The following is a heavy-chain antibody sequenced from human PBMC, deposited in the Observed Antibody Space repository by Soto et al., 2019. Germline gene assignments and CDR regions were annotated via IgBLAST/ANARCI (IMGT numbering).Heavy chain of an antibody. Sequence: QVQLVQSGAEVKKPGASVKVSCKASGYTFTSYYMHWVRQAPGQGLEWMGIINPSGGSTSYAQKFQGRVTMTRHTSTSTVYMELSSLRSEDTAVYYCARVWATAMVMEREDWFDPWGQGTLVTVSS. D-gene: IGHD5-18*01. CDR3: ARVWATAMVMEREDWFDP. CDR2: INPSGGST. J-gene: IGHJ5*02. V-gene: IGHV1-46*01. CDR1: GYTFTSYY.